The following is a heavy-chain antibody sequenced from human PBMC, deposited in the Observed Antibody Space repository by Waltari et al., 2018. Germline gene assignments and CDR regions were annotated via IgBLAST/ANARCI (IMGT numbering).Heavy chain of an antibody. J-gene: IGHJ4*02. Sequence: QVQLQESGPGLVKPSETLSLTCTVSGGSISSYYWSWIRQPPGKGLEWIGHIYFSGSTNYNPSLKMRVTISVDTSKNQFSLKLSSVTAADTAVYYCARSPRIVGATRGYYFDYWGQGTLVTVSS. D-gene: IGHD1-26*01. CDR2: IYFSGST. CDR3: ARSPRIVGATRGYYFDY. V-gene: IGHV4-59*01. CDR1: GGSISSYY.